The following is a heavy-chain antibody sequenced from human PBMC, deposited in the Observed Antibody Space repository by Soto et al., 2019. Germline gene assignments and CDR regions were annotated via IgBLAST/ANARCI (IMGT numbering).Heavy chain of an antibody. CDR3: ARTKAVAAKTQYYFDY. J-gene: IGHJ4*02. D-gene: IGHD6-19*01. CDR2: IWYDGSNK. Sequence: QVQLVESGGGVVQPGRSLRLSCAASGFSFSSYGMHWVRKAPGKGLEWVAVIWYDGSNKYYADSVKGRFTISRDNSKNTLYLQMNSLRAEDTAVFYCARTKAVAAKTQYYFDYWGQGTLVTVSS. CDR1: GFSFSSYG. V-gene: IGHV3-33*01.